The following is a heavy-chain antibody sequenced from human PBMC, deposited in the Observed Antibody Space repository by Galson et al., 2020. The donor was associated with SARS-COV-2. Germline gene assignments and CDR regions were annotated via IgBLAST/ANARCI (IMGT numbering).Heavy chain of an antibody. V-gene: IGHV3-30*18. CDR2: ISYDGSNK. D-gene: IGHD3-22*01. J-gene: IGHJ4*02. CDR3: AKGKIVVVITLDYFDY. CDR1: GFTFSSYG. Sequence: GALRLSCAASGFTFSSYGMHWVRQAPGKGLEWVAVISYDGSNKYYADSVKGRFTISRDNSKNTLYLQMNSLRAEDTAVYYCAKGKIVVVITLDYFDYWGQGTLVTVSS.